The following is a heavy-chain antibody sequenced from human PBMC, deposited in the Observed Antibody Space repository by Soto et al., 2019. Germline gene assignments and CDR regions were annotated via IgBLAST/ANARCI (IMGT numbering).Heavy chain of an antibody. V-gene: IGHV4-59*08. J-gene: IGHJ4*02. Sequence: SETLSLTCTVSGGSISSYYWSWIRQPPGKGLEWIGYVYYSGSTNYNPPLKSRVTISVDTSKNQFSLKLSSVTAADTAVYYCARRSLDSSSWYGPHFEFWGQGTLVTVSS. CDR3: ARRSLDSSSWYGPHFEF. CDR1: GGSISSYY. D-gene: IGHD6-13*01. CDR2: VYYSGST.